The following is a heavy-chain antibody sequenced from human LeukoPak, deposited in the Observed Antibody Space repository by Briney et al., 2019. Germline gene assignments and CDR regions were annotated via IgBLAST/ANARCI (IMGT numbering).Heavy chain of an antibody. Sequence: ASVKVSCKASGGTFSSYAFSWVRQAPGQGLEWMGGIRPTVGTANYTLKFQDRVTITADKSTNTAYMELRSLRFEDTAVCYCARVTPYYYDSRGYSHYGMDAWGQGTTVIVSS. CDR3: ARVTPYYYDSRGYSHYGMDA. CDR1: GGTFSSYA. D-gene: IGHD3-22*01. J-gene: IGHJ6*02. CDR2: IRPTVGTA. V-gene: IGHV1-69*06.